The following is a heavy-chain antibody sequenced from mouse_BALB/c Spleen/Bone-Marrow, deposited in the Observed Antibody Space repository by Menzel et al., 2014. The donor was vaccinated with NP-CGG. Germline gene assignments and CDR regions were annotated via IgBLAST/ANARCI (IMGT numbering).Heavy chain of an antibody. V-gene: IGHV6-6*02. CDR3: TRRGRGYAMDY. CDR2: IRLKSNNYAT. Sequence: EVKLQESGGGLVQPGGSMKLSCVASGFTFSNYWMNWVRQSPEKGLEWVAEIRLKSNNYATHYAESVKGRFTISRDDSKSSVYLQMNNLRAEDTGIYYRTRRGRGYAMDYWGQGTSVTVSS. J-gene: IGHJ4*01. CDR1: GFTFSNYW.